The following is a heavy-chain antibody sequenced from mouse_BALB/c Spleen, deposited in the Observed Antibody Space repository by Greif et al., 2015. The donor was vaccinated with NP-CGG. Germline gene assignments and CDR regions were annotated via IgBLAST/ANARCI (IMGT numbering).Heavy chain of an antibody. CDR1: GFTFSSFG. V-gene: IGHV5-17*02. Sequence: VHVKQSGGGLVQPGGSRKLSCAASGFTFSSFGMHWVRQAPEKGLEWVAYISSGSSTIYYADTVRGRFTISRGDPKNILFLQMTSLRSEDTAMYYCARSDGSMDYWGQGTSVTVSS. D-gene: IGHD1-2*01. CDR3: ARSDGSMDY. CDR2: ISSGSSTI. J-gene: IGHJ4*01.